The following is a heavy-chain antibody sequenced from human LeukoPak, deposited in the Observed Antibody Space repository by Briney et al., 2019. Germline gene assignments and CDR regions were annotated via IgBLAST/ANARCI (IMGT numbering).Heavy chain of an antibody. J-gene: IGHJ4*02. CDR1: GFTFKSYS. D-gene: IGHD2-2*01. CDR2: ITSGSSYT. CDR3: ARVVSTYAPFDY. Sequence: GGSLRLSCAASGFTFKSYSMNWVRQAPGKGLEWVSSITSGSSYTYYADSVKGRFTISRDNAKNSLYLQMNSLRAEDTAVYYCARVVSTYAPFDYWGQGTLVTVSS. V-gene: IGHV3-21*01.